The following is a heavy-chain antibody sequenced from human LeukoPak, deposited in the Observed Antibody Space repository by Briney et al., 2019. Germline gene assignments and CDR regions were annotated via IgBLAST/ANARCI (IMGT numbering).Heavy chain of an antibody. Sequence: PGGSLRLSCAASGFTFSRYGMHWVRQAPGKGLDWVTLISYDGSKTYYADSVKGRFTISRDNSKNTLFLEMSNLRPEDTAVYYCARPGHGNYGQVGYWGQGTLVTVSS. CDR1: GFTFSRYG. V-gene: IGHV3-30*03. CDR3: ARPGHGNYGQVGY. D-gene: IGHD3-22*01. J-gene: IGHJ4*02. CDR2: ISYDGSKT.